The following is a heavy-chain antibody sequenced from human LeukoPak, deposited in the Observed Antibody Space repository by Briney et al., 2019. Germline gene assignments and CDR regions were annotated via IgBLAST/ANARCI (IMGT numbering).Heavy chain of an antibody. Sequence: ASVKVSCKASGYTFTNYDINWMRQATGQGLEWMGWMNPNSGNTGCAQKFQGRVTMTRNTSISTAYMELSSLRSEDTAVYYCAKSYDSSGYYSFEYFHPWGQGTLVTVSS. J-gene: IGHJ1*01. D-gene: IGHD3-22*01. CDR1: GYTFTNYD. V-gene: IGHV1-8*01. CDR3: AKSYDSSGYYSFEYFHP. CDR2: MNPNSGNT.